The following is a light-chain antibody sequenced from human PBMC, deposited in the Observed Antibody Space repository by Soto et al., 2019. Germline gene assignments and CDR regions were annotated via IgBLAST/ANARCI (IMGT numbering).Light chain of an antibody. CDR1: SSDVGGYNY. V-gene: IGLV1-51*01. CDR3: GTWDSSLSAGNVV. Sequence: QSVLTQPASVSGSPGQSITISCTGTSSDVGGYNYVSWYQQLPGTAPKLLIYDNNKRPSGIPDRFSGSKSGTSATLGITGLQTGDEADYYRGTWDSSLSAGNVVFGGGTQLTVL. J-gene: IGLJ2*01. CDR2: DNN.